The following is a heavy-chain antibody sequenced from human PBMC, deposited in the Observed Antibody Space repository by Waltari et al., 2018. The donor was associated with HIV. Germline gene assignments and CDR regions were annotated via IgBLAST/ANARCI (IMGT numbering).Heavy chain of an antibody. J-gene: IGHJ3*02. CDR1: GLTFRNYP. V-gene: IGHV3-64D*06. CDR2: ITSHGKNT. CDR3: VKDSGYNSSGGAFDI. Sequence: EVQLVESGGGWVQPGGSLRLSCSASGLTFRNYPIHWVRQAPGKGLEYVSAITSHGKNTYYVDSVKGRFTISRDNSKNMLYLQMRSLRAEDTALYYCVKDSGYNSSGGAFDIWGQGTMVIVSS. D-gene: IGHD3-22*01.